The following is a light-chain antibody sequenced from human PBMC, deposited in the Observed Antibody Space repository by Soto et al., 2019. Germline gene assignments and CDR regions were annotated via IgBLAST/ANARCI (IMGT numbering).Light chain of an antibody. V-gene: IGKV3-20*01. CDR1: QSVSGAY. CDR3: QQYDSYLT. Sequence: EIVLTQSPATLSLSPGERATLSCRASQSVSGAYLAWYQHKPGQAPRLLIYGASSRATGIPDRFSGSGSGTDFTLTISRLEPEDFAVYYCQQYDSYLTFGPGTKVDIK. CDR2: GAS. J-gene: IGKJ3*01.